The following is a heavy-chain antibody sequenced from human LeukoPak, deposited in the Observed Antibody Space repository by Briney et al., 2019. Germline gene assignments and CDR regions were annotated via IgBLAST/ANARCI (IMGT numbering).Heavy chain of an antibody. V-gene: IGHV3-66*01. CDR1: GFTFSTYA. CDR3: ARRLEYSGSKGVFDY. Sequence: GGSLRLSCAASGFTFSTYAMTWVRQAPGKGLEWVSIIYSGGYTDYADSAKGRFTISRDNSKNTLDLQMNSLRAEDTAVYYCARRLEYSGSKGVFDYWGQGTLVTVSS. CDR2: IYSGGYT. D-gene: IGHD1-26*01. J-gene: IGHJ4*02.